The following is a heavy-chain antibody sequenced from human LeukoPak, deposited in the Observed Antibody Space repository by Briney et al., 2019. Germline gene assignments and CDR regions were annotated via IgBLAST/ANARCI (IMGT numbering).Heavy chain of an antibody. J-gene: IGHJ4*02. CDR3: ASANWNCAFDY. CDR2: ISSSSGYI. V-gene: IGHV3-21*01. CDR1: GFTFSSYS. Sequence: SGGSLRLSCAASGFTFSSYSMNWVRQAPGKGLEWVSSISSSSGYIYYADSVKGRFTISRDNAKNSLYLQMNSLRAEDTAVYYCASANWNCAFDYWGQGTLVTVSS. D-gene: IGHD1-7*01.